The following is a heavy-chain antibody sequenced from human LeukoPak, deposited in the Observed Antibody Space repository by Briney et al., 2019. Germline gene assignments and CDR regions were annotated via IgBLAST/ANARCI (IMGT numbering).Heavy chain of an antibody. CDR2: IIPIFGTA. V-gene: IGHV1-69*05. J-gene: IGHJ6*03. CDR1: GGTFSSYA. D-gene: IGHD3-10*01. CDR3: ARGSYIYGSGRSNYYYYMEV. Sequence: ASVKVSCKASGGTFSSYAISWVRQAPGQGLEWMGGIIPIFGTANYAQKFQGRVTITTDESTSTAYMELSSLRSEDTAVYYCARGSYIYGSGRSNYYYYMEVWGKGTTVTVSS.